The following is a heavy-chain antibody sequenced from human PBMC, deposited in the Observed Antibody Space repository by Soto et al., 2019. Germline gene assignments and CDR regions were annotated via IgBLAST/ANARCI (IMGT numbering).Heavy chain of an antibody. V-gene: IGHV5-51*01. CDR2: IYPCDSDT. CDR3: ARHYTMDV. CDR1: GYSFTHYW. J-gene: IGHJ6*02. Sequence: ESLSIFFPGSGYSFTHYWIGWVRQMPGKGLEWMGIIYPCDSDTRYSPSFQGQVTISADKSIDTAYLQWSSLKASDTAMYYCARHYTMDVWGQGTTVTVYS. D-gene: IGHD4-4*01.